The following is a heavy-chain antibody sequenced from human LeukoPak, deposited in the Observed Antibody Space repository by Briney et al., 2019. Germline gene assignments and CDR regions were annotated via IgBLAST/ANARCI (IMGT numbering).Heavy chain of an antibody. V-gene: IGHV3-48*03. Sequence: GGSLRLSCAASGFTFSSYEMNWVRQAPGKGLEWVSYISSSGSTIYYADSVKGRFTISRDNAKNSLYLQMNSLRAEDTAVYYCARHVVALGFDYWGQGTLVTVSS. J-gene: IGHJ4*02. CDR3: ARHVVALGFDY. CDR2: ISSSGSTI. CDR1: GFTFSSYE. D-gene: IGHD3-22*01.